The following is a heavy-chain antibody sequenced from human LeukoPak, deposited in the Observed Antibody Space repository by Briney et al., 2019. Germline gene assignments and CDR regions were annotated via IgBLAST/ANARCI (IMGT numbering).Heavy chain of an antibody. CDR3: ATADYPHAFDI. CDR1: GFIFSINS. Sequence: GGSLRLSCAASGFIFSINSMNWVRQAPGKGLEWVSFISSSNTYIYYADSVKGRFTISRDNAKNSLYLQMNSLRAEDTAVYYCATADYPHAFDIWGQGTMVTVSS. J-gene: IGHJ3*02. CDR2: ISSSNTYI. D-gene: IGHD3-16*01. V-gene: IGHV3-21*01.